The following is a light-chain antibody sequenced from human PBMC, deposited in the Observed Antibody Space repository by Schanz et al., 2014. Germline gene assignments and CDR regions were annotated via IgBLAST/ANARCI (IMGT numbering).Light chain of an antibody. V-gene: IGLV2-14*01. CDR2: DVS. Sequence: QSALTQPPSASGSPGQSVTISCTGTSSDIGGYNYVSWYQQYPGKAPKLIIYDVSNRPSGVSNRFSGSKSGNTASLTISGLQAEDEADYYCSSYTSSSTWVFGGGTKLTVL. CDR3: SSYTSSSTWV. J-gene: IGLJ3*02. CDR1: SSDIGGYNY.